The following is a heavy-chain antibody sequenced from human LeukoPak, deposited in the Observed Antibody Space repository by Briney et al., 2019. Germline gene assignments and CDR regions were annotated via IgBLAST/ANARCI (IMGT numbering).Heavy chain of an antibody. CDR1: GFTFSSYA. Sequence: PGGSLRLSCAASGFTFSSYAMHWVRQAPGKGLEWVAVISYDGSNKYYADSVKGRFTISRDNSKNTLYLQMNSLRAEDTAVYYCARGEVAVNRFDYWGQGTLVTVSS. J-gene: IGHJ4*02. V-gene: IGHV3-30-3*01. D-gene: IGHD2-15*01. CDR2: ISYDGSNK. CDR3: ARGEVAVNRFDY.